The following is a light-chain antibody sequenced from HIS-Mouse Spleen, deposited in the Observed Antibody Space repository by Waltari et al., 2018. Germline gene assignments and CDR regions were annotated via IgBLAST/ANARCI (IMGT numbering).Light chain of an antibody. Sequence: DIQMTQSPSSLSASVGDRVTITYQASQDISNYLNWYQQKPGKAPKLLIYDASNLETGVPSRISGSGTGTDFTFPISSLQPEDIATYYCQQYDNLLSFGGGTKVEIK. V-gene: IGKV1-33*01. CDR2: DAS. CDR3: QQYDNLLS. J-gene: IGKJ4*01. CDR1: QDISNY.